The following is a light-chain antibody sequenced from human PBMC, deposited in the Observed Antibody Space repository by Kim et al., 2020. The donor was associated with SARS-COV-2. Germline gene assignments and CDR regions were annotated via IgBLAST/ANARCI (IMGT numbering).Light chain of an antibody. CDR3: QHYGSSPPFT. Sequence: ELVLAQSPATLSLSPGERASLSCRASQRISGAYLSWYQQKSGQAPRLLIYGASNRATDIPDRFSGSGSGTDFILTINRLEPEDFGVYYCQHYGSSPPFTFGQGTKLEI. V-gene: IGKV3-20*01. CDR2: GAS. CDR1: QRISGAY. J-gene: IGKJ2*01.